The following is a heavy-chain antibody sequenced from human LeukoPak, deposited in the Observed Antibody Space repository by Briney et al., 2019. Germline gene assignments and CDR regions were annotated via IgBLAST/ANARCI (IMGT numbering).Heavy chain of an antibody. CDR3: ARGAQLTDY. D-gene: IGHD6-13*01. J-gene: IGHJ4*02. CDR1: GFTFYTYG. V-gene: IGHV3-64*01. CDR2: IGPDGGTT. Sequence: GGSLRLSCAASGFTFYTYGMHWVRQAPGKGLEYVSGIGPDGGTTYYANSVKGRFIISRDNSKYMLYLQMGSLTADDMAVYYCARGAQLTDYWGQGTLVTVSS.